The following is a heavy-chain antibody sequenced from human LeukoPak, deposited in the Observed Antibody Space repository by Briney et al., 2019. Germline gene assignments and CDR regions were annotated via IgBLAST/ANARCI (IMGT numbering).Heavy chain of an antibody. D-gene: IGHD3-22*01. J-gene: IGHJ6*03. V-gene: IGHV1-2*02. CDR1: GYTFTGYY. Sequence: ASVKVSCKASGYTFTGYYMHWVRQAPGQGLEWMGWINPNSGGTNYAQKFQGRVTMTRDTSISTAYMELSRLRSDDTAVYYCARDQTYDSSGWETYYYYYYMDVWGKGTTVTVSS. CDR2: INPNSGGT. CDR3: ARDQTYDSSGWETYYYYYYMDV.